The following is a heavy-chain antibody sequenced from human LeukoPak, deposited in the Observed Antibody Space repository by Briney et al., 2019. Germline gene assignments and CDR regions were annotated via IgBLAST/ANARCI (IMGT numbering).Heavy chain of an antibody. J-gene: IGHJ4*02. D-gene: IGHD3-16*01. Sequence: GGSLRLSCAASGFTVSSNYMNWVRQAPGKGLEWASVIYSGGSTYYADSVKGRFTISRDNSKNTLYLQMNSLRAEDTAVYYCARDNTPYDFDYWGQGTLVTVSS. CDR2: IYSGGST. CDR1: GFTVSSNY. CDR3: ARDNTPYDFDY. V-gene: IGHV3-66*01.